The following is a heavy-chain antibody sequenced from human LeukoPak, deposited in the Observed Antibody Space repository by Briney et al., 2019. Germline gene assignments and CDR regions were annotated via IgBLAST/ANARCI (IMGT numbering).Heavy chain of an antibody. CDR1: GGSISSSSYY. CDR3: ARERDRGQLWLSFPYYFDY. D-gene: IGHD5-18*01. V-gene: IGHV4-39*07. Sequence: PSETLSLTCTVSGGSISSSSYYWGWIRQPPGKGLEWIGSIYYSGSTYYNPSLKSRVIISVDTSKNQFSLKLSSVTAADTAVYYCARERDRGQLWLSFPYYFDYWGQGTLVTVSS. CDR2: IYYSGST. J-gene: IGHJ4*02.